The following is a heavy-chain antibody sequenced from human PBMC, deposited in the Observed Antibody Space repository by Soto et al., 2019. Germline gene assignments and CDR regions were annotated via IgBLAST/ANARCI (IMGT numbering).Heavy chain of an antibody. J-gene: IGHJ4*02. CDR2: IYDSGRT. V-gene: IGHV4-59*08. Sequence: QVQLQESGPGLVKPSETLSLTCTVAGGSIISYTWSWIRQPPGQGLEWIGYIYDSGRTQYNPSLKSRVTISVGTTKNQFSLKLSSVTAADTAVYYCARLPPVTADFDYWGQGTLVTFSS. CDR3: ARLPPVTADFDY. CDR1: GGSIISYT. D-gene: IGHD2-21*02.